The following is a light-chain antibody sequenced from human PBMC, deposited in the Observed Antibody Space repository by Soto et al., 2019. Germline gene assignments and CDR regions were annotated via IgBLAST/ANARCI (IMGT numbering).Light chain of an antibody. V-gene: IGKV3-15*01. CDR2: GAS. Sequence: EMVMTQSPATLSVSLGERATLSCRASQSVRTKLVWYQQKPGQAPRLLIYGASTRATGIPARFSGSGSGTEFTLTISSLQSEDFAVYSYQQHDPGWTFGQGTKVEIK. CDR3: QQHDPGWT. J-gene: IGKJ1*01. CDR1: QSVRTK.